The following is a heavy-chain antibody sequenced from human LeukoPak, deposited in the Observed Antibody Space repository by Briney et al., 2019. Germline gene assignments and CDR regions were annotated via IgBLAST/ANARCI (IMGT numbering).Heavy chain of an antibody. CDR3: ARMYYYGSWSYSNSAHFDY. J-gene: IGHJ4*02. CDR2: IIPIFGTA. Sequence: SVKVSCKASGGTFSSYAISWVRQAPGQGLEWMGGIIPIFGTANYAQKFQGRVTITTDESTSTAYMELSSLRSEDTAVYYCARMYYYGSWSYSNSAHFDYWGQGTLVTVSS. D-gene: IGHD3-10*01. CDR1: GGTFSSYA. V-gene: IGHV1-69*05.